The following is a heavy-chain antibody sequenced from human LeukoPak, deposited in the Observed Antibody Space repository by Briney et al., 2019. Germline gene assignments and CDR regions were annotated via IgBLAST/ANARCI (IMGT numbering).Heavy chain of an antibody. Sequence: GASVTVSCTASGYTFTSYGISWVRQAPGQGLEWMGWISAYNGNTNYAQKLQGRVTMTTDTSTSTAYMELRSLRSDDTAVYYCARVPKTRGYCSSTSCYESPSGFDYWGQGTLVTVSS. CDR1: GYTFTSYG. D-gene: IGHD2-2*01. CDR2: ISAYNGNT. CDR3: ARVPKTRGYCSSTSCYESPSGFDY. J-gene: IGHJ4*02. V-gene: IGHV1-18*01.